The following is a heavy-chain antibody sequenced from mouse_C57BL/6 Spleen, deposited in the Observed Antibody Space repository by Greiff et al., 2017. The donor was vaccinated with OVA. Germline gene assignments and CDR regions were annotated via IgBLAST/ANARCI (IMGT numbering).Heavy chain of an antibody. J-gene: IGHJ4*01. D-gene: IGHD2-2*01. CDR1: GYTFTDYY. CDR2: IYPGSGNT. V-gene: IGHV1-76*01. Sequence: QVQLKESGAELVRPGASVKLSCKASGYTFTDYYINWVKQRPGQGLEWIARIYPGSGNTYYNEKFKGKATLTAEKSSSTAYMQLSSLTSEDSAVYFCARRGYGYDEAMDYWGQGTSVTVSS. CDR3: ARRGYGYDEAMDY.